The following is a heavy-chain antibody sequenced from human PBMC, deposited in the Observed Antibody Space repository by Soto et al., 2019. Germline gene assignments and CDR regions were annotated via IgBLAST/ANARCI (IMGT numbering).Heavy chain of an antibody. CDR2: IHYSGSS. V-gene: IGHV4-30-4*01. D-gene: IGHD2-15*01. J-gene: IGHJ4*02. CDR1: GGSISSGDYY. CDR3: ARDTRGLLDY. Sequence: SETLSLTCTVSGGSISSGDYYWSWIRQPPGKGLEWIGYIHYSGSSYNNPSLKSRITMSVDTSKNQFSLKLNSVTAADTAVYYCARDTRGLLDYWGQGTLVTVS.